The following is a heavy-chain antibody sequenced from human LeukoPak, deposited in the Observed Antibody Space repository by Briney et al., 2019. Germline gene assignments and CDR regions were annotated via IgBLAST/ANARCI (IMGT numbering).Heavy chain of an antibody. CDR3: AKDFGLLWFGDRIQVGAFDI. J-gene: IGHJ3*02. V-gene: IGHV3-74*01. CDR1: GFTFTTHW. CDR2: IKPDGSDT. D-gene: IGHD3-10*01. Sequence: PGGSLRLSCGASGFTFTTHWIHWVRQAPGKGLVWVSRIKPDGSDTNYADSVKGRFTISGDNSKNTLYLQMNSLRAEDTAVYYCAKDFGLLWFGDRIQVGAFDIWGQGTMVTVSS.